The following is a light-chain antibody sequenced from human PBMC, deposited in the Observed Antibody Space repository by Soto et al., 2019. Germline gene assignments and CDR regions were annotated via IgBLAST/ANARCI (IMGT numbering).Light chain of an antibody. J-gene: IGKJ1*01. CDR3: LLDFSYFWA. V-gene: IGKV1-39*01. CDR1: QSIRSF. CDR2: SAS. Sequence: DIPLTHSPSSLSASLVDRVTITCGASQSIRSFLNWYQQKAGKAPKLLVYSASTLQGGVPSRFSGSGSGTEFTLTISSLQPEDFATYYCLLDFSYFWAFGQGTKVDI.